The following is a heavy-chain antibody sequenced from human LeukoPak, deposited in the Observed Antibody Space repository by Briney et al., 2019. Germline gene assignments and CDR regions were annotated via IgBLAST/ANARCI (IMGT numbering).Heavy chain of an antibody. Sequence: SVKVSCKASGGTFSSYAISWVRQAPGQGLEWMGRIIPIRGIANYAQEFQGRVTITADKSTSTAYMELSSLRSEDTAVYYCASTPYYYDSSGYPYYYYGMDVWGQGTTVTVSS. CDR2: IIPIRGIA. V-gene: IGHV1-69*04. D-gene: IGHD3-22*01. J-gene: IGHJ6*02. CDR1: GGTFSSYA. CDR3: ASTPYYYDSSGYPYYYYGMDV.